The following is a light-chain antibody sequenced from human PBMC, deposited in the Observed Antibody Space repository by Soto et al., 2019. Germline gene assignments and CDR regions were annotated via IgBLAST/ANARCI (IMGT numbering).Light chain of an antibody. CDR1: SSDVGGYNY. V-gene: IGLV2-8*01. Sequence: QSVLTQPPSASGSPGQSVTISCTGTSSDVGGYNYVSWYQQRPGKGPKLMIYEVTKRPSGVPDRFSGSKSGNTASLTVSGLLPEDEADYYCASYAGGNKVFGTGTKVTVL. CDR2: EVT. J-gene: IGLJ1*01. CDR3: ASYAGGNKV.